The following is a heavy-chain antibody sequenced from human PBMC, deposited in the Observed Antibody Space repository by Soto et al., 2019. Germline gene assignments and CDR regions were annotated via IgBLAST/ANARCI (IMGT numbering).Heavy chain of an antibody. D-gene: IGHD3-22*01. V-gene: IGHV1-46*01. J-gene: IGHJ3*02. CDR1: EYTFTSYY. Sequence: GASVKVSCKASEYTFTSYYMHWVRQAPGQGLEWMGIINPSGGSTSYAQKFQGRVAMTRDTSTSTVYMELSSLRSEDTAVYYCARHLLLYYYDSSGYYLRDAFDIWGQGTMVT. CDR2: INPSGGST. CDR3: ARHLLLYYYDSSGYYLRDAFDI.